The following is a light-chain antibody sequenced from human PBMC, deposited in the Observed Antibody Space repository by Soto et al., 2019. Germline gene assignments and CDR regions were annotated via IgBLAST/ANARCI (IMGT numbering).Light chain of an antibody. CDR2: SNN. Sequence: QSVLTQPPSASGSPGQRVTICCSGSSSNIGSNTVNWYQQLPGTAPKLLIYSNNQRPSGVPDRFSGSKSGTSASLAISGLQSEDEADYYCAAWDDSLNGFYVFGTGTKVTVL. J-gene: IGLJ1*01. CDR3: AAWDDSLNGFYV. V-gene: IGLV1-44*01. CDR1: SSNIGSNT.